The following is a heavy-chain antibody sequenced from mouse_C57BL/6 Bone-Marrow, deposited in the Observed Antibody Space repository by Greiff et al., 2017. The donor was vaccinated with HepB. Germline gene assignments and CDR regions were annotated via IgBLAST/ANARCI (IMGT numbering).Heavy chain of an antibody. CDR3: ARDAAY. CDR1: GFTFSSYA. V-gene: IGHV5-4*01. CDR2: ISDGGSYT. J-gene: IGHJ3*01. Sequence: EVQGVESGGGLVKPGGSLKLSCAASGFTFSSYAMSWVRQTPEKRLEWVATISDGGSYTYYPDNVKGRFTISRDNAKNNLYLQMSHLKSEDTAMYYCARDAAYWGQGTLVTVSA.